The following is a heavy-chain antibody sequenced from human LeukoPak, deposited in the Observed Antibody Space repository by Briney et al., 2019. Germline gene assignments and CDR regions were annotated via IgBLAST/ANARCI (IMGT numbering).Heavy chain of an antibody. CDR3: AGIYWFCSGGACYVLDN. CDR1: GGSVSGYY. Sequence: SETLSLTCVVSGGSVSGYYWGWIRQPPGRGLEWIGYVYYSGSTNYNPSFKSRITISVDTSRNQFSLQLSSVTAADTAVFYCAGIYWFCSGGACYVLDNWGQGTLVAVSS. D-gene: IGHD2-15*01. CDR2: VYYSGST. V-gene: IGHV4-59*02. J-gene: IGHJ4*02.